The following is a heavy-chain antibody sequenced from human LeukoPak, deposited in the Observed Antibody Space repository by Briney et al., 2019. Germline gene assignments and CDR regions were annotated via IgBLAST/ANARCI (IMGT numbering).Heavy chain of an antibody. CDR2: IKDDGSES. D-gene: IGHD2-2*01. Sequence: GGSLRLSCAASGFIFSNDWMSWVRQAPGKGLEWVANIKDDGSESYYVDSVKGRFTISRDNAKNSLYLQMNSLRVEDTAVYYCAREAGRSYCSSATCLNWFDPRGQGTLVTVSS. CDR3: AREAGRSYCSSATCLNWFDP. CDR1: GFIFSNDW. J-gene: IGHJ5*02. V-gene: IGHV3-7*01.